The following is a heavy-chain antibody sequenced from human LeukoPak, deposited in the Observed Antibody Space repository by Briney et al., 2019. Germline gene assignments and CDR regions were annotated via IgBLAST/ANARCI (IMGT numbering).Heavy chain of an antibody. CDR2: IYTSGST. D-gene: IGHD1-26*01. J-gene: IGHJ6*02. Sequence: SETLSLTCTVSGGSISSYYWSWIRQPAGKGLEWIGRIYTSGSTNCNPSLKGRVTMSVDTSKNQFSLKLSSVTAADTAVYYCARDRSGSYHDYYYYYGMDVWGQGTTVTVSS. CDR3: ARDRSGSYHDYYYYYGMDV. V-gene: IGHV4-4*07. CDR1: GGSISSYY.